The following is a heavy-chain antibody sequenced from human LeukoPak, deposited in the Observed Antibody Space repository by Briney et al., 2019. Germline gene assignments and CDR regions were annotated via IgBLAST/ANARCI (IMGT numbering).Heavy chain of an antibody. CDR2: ISPNSGGT. D-gene: IGHD3-10*01. CDR3: ARDRYYGSSLDY. Sequence: GASVKVSCKASGYTFTGYYMHWVRQAPGQGLEWMGWISPNSGGTNYAQKFQGRVTMTRDTSISTAYMELSRLRSDDTAVYYCARDRYYGSSLDYWGQGTLVTVSS. CDR1: GYTFTGYY. J-gene: IGHJ4*02. V-gene: IGHV1-2*02.